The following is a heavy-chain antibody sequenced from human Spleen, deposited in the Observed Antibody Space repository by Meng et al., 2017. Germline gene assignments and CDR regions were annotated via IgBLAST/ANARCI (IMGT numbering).Heavy chain of an antibody. D-gene: IGHD2/OR15-2a*01. J-gene: IGHJ4*02. CDR2: VDADGGAT. V-gene: IGHV3-23*01. CDR1: GFIFNTYG. Sequence: EAQLLESGGGLVQPGGSLRLSCVASGFIFNTYGMNWVRQAPGKGLEWVSTVDADGGATYYADSMKGRFTISRDNSKNTLYLQMNSLRVEDTAIYYCVPRTTFYDYWGQGTLVTVSS. CDR3: VPRTTFYDY.